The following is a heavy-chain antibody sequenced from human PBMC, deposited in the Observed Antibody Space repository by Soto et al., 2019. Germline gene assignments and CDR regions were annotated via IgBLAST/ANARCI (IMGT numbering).Heavy chain of an antibody. CDR3: ARRYQKYSSSSYYYYGMDV. CDR2: ISSSSSTI. V-gene: IGHV3-48*02. Sequence: EVQLVESGGGLVQPGGSLRLSCAASGFTFSSYSMNWVRQAPGKGLEWVSYISSSSSTIYYADSGKGRFTISRDNAKNSLYLQMNSLRDEDTAVYYCARRYQKYSSSSYYYYGMDVWGQGTTVTVSS. CDR1: GFTFSSYS. D-gene: IGHD6-13*01. J-gene: IGHJ6*02.